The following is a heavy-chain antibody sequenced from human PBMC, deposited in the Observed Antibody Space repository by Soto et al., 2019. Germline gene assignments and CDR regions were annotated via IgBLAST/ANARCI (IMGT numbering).Heavy chain of an antibody. Sequence: GASVKVSCKASGGTFSSYAVSWVRQAPGQGLEWMGGFIPIFGTANYAQKFQGRVTITADESTSTAYMELSSLRSEDTAVYYCARADYCGGACSHFFDYWGQGTLVTVS. J-gene: IGHJ4*02. CDR3: ARADYCGGACSHFFDY. D-gene: IGHD2-21*02. CDR2: FIPIFGTA. CDR1: GGTFSSYA. V-gene: IGHV1-69*13.